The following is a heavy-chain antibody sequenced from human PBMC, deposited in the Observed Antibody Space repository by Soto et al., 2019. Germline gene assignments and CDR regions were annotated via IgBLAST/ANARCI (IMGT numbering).Heavy chain of an antibody. J-gene: IGHJ4*02. CDR2: INSDSTTT. CDR1: GFPFSTYA. V-gene: IGHV3-48*02. CDR3: ARDLSH. Sequence: DVHLVESGGGLVQPGGSLRLSCAVSGFPFSTYAMHWVRQAPGKGLEWISYINSDSTTTFHADSVKGRFTVSRDNAKNSLYLPISSLRHEDTAVYYCARDLSHWGQGTLVTVSS.